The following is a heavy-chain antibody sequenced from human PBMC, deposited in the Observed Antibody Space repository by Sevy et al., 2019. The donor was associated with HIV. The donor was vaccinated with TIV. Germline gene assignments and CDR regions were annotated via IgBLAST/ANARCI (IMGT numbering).Heavy chain of an antibody. Sequence: SETLSLTCTVSGGSISSSSYYWGWIRQPPGKGLEWIGSIYYSGSTYYNPSLKSRVTISVDTSKNQFSLKLSSVTAADTAVHYCASLLTQGYSSGWFYYWYFDLWGRGTLVTVSS. CDR3: ASLLTQGYSSGWFYYWYFDL. CDR1: GGSISSSSYY. V-gene: IGHV4-39*01. CDR2: IYYSGST. D-gene: IGHD6-19*01. J-gene: IGHJ2*01.